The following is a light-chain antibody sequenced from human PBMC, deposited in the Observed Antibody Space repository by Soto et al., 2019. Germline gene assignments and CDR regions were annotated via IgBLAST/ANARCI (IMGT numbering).Light chain of an antibody. CDR3: QHWNDYSWT. Sequence: DIHMTQSPSTLSSSVGDRVTITCRASQSISIWLAWYQQKPVKAPNLLIYKTSSLETGVPSRFSGSGSGTEFTLNISSLQPDDFATYYCQHWNDYSWTFGQGTKVEVK. J-gene: IGKJ1*01. CDR2: KTS. CDR1: QSISIW. V-gene: IGKV1-5*03.